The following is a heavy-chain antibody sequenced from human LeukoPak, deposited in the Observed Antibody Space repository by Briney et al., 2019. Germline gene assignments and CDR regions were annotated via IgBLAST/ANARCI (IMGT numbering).Heavy chain of an antibody. Sequence: GGSLRLSCAASGFTFTTYSMNWVRQAPGKGLEWVAYLSSGHELYADSVKGRITISRDNAKNSLYLQMSSLRAEDTAVYYCVRDHVWGFDYWGQGTLVSVSS. V-gene: IGHV3-48*01. CDR3: VRDHVWGFDY. D-gene: IGHD7-27*01. J-gene: IGHJ4*02. CDR2: LSSGHE. CDR1: GFTFTTYS.